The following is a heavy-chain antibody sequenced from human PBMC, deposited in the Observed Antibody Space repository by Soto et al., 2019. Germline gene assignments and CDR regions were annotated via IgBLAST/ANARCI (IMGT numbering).Heavy chain of an antibody. CDR2: IYYSGST. D-gene: IGHD2-2*01. V-gene: IGHV4-59*01. CDR1: GGSTSCFY. Sequence: PSETLSLTCAVSGGSTSCFYWSWIRQPPGKGLEWIGSIYYSGSTKYYNPPLKSRVTMSVDTSKNQFSLKLGSVTAADTAVYYCARVRWGATSYPKLWLFDSWGQGTLVTVSS. J-gene: IGHJ5*01. CDR3: ARVRWGATSYPKLWLFDS.